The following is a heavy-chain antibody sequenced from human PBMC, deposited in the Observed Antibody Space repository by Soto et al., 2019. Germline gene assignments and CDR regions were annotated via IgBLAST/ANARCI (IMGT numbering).Heavy chain of an antibody. Sequence: EVQLLESGGGLVQPGGSLRVSCAASGFTFSSHAMSWVRQAPGKGLEWVSDISGSGGSTYYADSVKGRFTISRDNSKNTLCLQMNSLRAEDTAVYYCATERLLYFVSGTYFDYWGQGSLVTVSS. CDR3: ATERLLYFVSGTYFDY. V-gene: IGHV3-23*01. CDR2: ISGSGGST. CDR1: GFTFSSHA. D-gene: IGHD3-10*01. J-gene: IGHJ4*02.